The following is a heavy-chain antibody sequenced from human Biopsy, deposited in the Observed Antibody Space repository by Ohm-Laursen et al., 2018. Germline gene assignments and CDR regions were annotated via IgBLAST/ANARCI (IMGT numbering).Heavy chain of an antibody. D-gene: IGHD3-22*01. V-gene: IGHV3-23*01. J-gene: IGHJ3*01. Sequence: SLRLSCAASGFTFSSYAMSWVRQSPGKGLEWVSSTNNNGGRTYYTDSAKGRFTISRDNSKNTLYLQMSSLRAEGTAVYYCANWNYYYDSSGPPAFDVWGQGTMVTVSS. CDR1: GFTFSSYA. CDR3: ANWNYYYDSSGPPAFDV. CDR2: TNNNGGRT.